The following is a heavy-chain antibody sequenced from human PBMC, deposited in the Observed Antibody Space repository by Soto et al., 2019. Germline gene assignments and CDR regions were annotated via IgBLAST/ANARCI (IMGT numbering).Heavy chain of an antibody. CDR3: ARDSLSDYCTNGVCSY. Sequence: GGSLRLSCAASGFTVSSNYMSWVRQAPGKGLEWVSVIYSGGSTYYADSVKGRFTISRDNSKNTLYLQMNSLRAEDTAVYYCARDSLSDYCTNGVCSYWGQGTLVTVSS. CDR1: GFTVSSNY. J-gene: IGHJ4*02. V-gene: IGHV3-53*01. CDR2: IYSGGST. D-gene: IGHD2-8*01.